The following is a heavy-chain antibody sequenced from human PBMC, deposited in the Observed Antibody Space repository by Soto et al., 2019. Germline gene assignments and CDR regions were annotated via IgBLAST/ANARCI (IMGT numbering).Heavy chain of an antibody. CDR2: IQFSGHT. V-gene: IGHV4-30-4*01. D-gene: IGHD6-19*01. J-gene: IGHJ4*02. CDR3: ARESLRWLQSTDY. CDR1: GASISSGDYY. Sequence: QVQLQESGPGLVKPSETLSLTCKVSGASISSGDYYWSWIRQAPGKGMEWIGYIQFSGHTYYNPSLNSRVSMSVDTPTNHFSLMLRFVTAADTAVYYCARESLRWLQSTDYWGQGTRVTVSS.